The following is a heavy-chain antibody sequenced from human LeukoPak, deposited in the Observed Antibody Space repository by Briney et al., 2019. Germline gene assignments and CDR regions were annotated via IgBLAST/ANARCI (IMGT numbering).Heavy chain of an antibody. D-gene: IGHD3-22*01. Sequence: GGSLRLSCAASGFTFSSYSMNWIRQAPGKGLEWVSSISSSSSYIYYADSVKGRFTISRDNAKNSLYLQMNSLRAEDTAVYYCARGTMTVFDYWGQGTLVTVSS. V-gene: IGHV3-21*01. CDR3: ARGTMTVFDY. J-gene: IGHJ4*02. CDR2: ISSSSSYI. CDR1: GFTFSSYS.